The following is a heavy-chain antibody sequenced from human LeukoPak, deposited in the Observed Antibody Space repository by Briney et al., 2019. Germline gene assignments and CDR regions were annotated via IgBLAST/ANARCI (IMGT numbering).Heavy chain of an antibody. V-gene: IGHV3-23*01. D-gene: IGHD3-22*01. CDR3: ANTNYYDSSGYYQPLNAEEAGDKSHAFDI. Sequence: PGGSLRLSCAASGFTFSSYAMSWVRQAPGKGLEWVSAISGSGGSTYYADSVKGRFTISRDNSKNTLYLQMNSLRAEDTAVYYCANTNYYDSSGYYQPLNAEEAGDKSHAFDIWGQGTMVTVSS. CDR2: ISGSGGST. CDR1: GFTFSSYA. J-gene: IGHJ3*02.